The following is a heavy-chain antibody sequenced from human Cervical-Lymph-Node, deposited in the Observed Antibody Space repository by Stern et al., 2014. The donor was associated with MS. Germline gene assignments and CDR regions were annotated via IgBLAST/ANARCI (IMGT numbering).Heavy chain of an antibody. CDR1: GNTFTANN. D-gene: IGHD2-15*01. V-gene: IGHV1-2*06. J-gene: IGHJ4*02. CDR3: ATRRGCSGGSCSSRSLDY. CDR2: INPNRDVT. Sequence: VQLVESGADVKKPGASVKVSCEASGNTFTANNMHWLRQAPGQDLEWMGRINPNRDVTNSAKKFQDSSTMTRNTLNSTVLMVMSSLRSNDTAMYYCATRRGCSGGSCSSRSLDYWGQGTLVTVSS.